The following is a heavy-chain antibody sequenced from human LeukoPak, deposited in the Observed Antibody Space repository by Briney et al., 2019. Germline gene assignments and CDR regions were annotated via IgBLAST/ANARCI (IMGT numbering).Heavy chain of an antibody. CDR1: GYIFSAYY. CDR3: ARGPPHDLERHLGDY. D-gene: IGHD1-1*01. J-gene: IGHJ4*02. V-gene: IGHV1-2*02. CDR2: INPNSGVT. Sequence: ASVKVSCKASGYIFSAYYMHWVRQAPGQGPEWMGWINPNSGVTNYAQKFQGRVTMTRDTSISTAYMELSRLRSDDTAVYSCARGPPHDLERHLGDYWGQGTLVTVSS.